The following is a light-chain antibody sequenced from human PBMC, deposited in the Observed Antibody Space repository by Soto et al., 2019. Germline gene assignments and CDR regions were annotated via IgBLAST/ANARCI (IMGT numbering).Light chain of an antibody. CDR1: QDISSW. CDR2: AAS. J-gene: IGKJ5*01. V-gene: IGKV1-12*01. CDR3: QQAITFPIT. Sequence: DIQMTQSPSFVSASVGDRVTITCRASQDISSWLAWYQQKPGKAPKLLIYAASSLQSGVPSRFGGSGSGTDFTLTITSLQPEDFATYFCQQAITFPITFGQGTRLEIK.